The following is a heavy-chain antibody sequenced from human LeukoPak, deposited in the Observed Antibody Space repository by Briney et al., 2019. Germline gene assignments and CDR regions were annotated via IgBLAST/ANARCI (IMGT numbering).Heavy chain of an antibody. CDR2: INHGGST. Sequence: PSETLSLTCAVYGGSFSGDFWSWIRQSPGKGLEWIGEINHGGSTTYNPSLQSRVTMSVDTSKNHFSLKLSSVTAADTAVYYCARDVYYYDSSHSRAFDIWGQGTMVTVSS. CDR3: ARDVYYYDSSHSRAFDI. CDR1: GGSFSGDF. V-gene: IGHV4-34*01. J-gene: IGHJ3*02. D-gene: IGHD3-22*01.